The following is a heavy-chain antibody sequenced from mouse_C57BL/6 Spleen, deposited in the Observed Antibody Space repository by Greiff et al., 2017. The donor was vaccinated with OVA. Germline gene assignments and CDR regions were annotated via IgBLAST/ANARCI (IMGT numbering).Heavy chain of an antibody. V-gene: IGHV5-17*01. D-gene: IGHD3-2*02. CDR3: ARGETAQAYYAMDY. Sequence: DVQLVESGGGLVKPGGSLKLSCAASGFTFSDYGMHWVRQAPEKGLEWVAYISSGSSTIYYADTVKGRFTISRDNAKNTLFLQMTSLRSEDTAMYYCARGETAQAYYAMDYWGQGTSVTVSS. J-gene: IGHJ4*01. CDR1: GFTFSDYG. CDR2: ISSGSSTI.